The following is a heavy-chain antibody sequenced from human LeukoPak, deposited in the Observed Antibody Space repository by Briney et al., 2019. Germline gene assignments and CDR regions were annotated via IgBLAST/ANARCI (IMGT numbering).Heavy chain of an antibody. CDR3: ARQIASAGTAGFDF. D-gene: IGHD6-13*01. J-gene: IGHJ4*02. Sequence: SETLSLTCTVSGGSISSYYWSWIRQPAGKGLEWNGRIYSTGSTNYNPSLKSRVTMSVDTSKNQFSLRLRSVTAADTAVYYCARQIASAGTAGFDFWGQGALVTVSS. CDR1: GGSISSYY. V-gene: IGHV4-4*07. CDR2: IYSTGST.